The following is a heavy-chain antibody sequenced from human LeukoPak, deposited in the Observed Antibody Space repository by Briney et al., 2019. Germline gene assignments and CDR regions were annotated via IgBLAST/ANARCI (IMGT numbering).Heavy chain of an antibody. D-gene: IGHD2-2*02. Sequence: SVKVSCKASGGTFSKNAISWMRQAPGQGLEWMGRIIPVVGIAKYAQKFQDRVTITADHSTTTAYMDLSSLRSEDTAVYYCARVQAVGVPVAIDAYYNYGMDVWGQGTTVTVSS. J-gene: IGHJ6*02. CDR3: ARVQAVGVPVAIDAYYNYGMDV. CDR1: GGTFSKNA. CDR2: IIPVVGIA. V-gene: IGHV1-69*04.